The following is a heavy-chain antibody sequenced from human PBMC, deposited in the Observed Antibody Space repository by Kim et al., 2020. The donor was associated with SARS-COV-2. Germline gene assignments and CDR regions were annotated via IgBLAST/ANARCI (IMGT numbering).Heavy chain of an antibody. J-gene: IGHJ4*02. D-gene: IGHD6-19*01. CDR3: AKDPRAVAGNSDY. Sequence: GGSLRLSCAASGFTFSSYGMHWVRQAPGKGLEWVAVISYDGSNKYYADSVKGRFTISRDNSKNTLYLQMNSLRAEDTAVYYCAKDPRAVAGNSDYWGQGTLVTVSS. CDR2: ISYDGSNK. V-gene: IGHV3-30*18. CDR1: GFTFSSYG.